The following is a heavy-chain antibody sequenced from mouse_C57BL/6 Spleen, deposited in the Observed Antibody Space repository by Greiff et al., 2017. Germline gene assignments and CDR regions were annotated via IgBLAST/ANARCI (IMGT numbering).Heavy chain of an antibody. V-gene: IGHV5-16*01. J-gene: IGHJ4*01. CDR1: GFTFSDYY. Sequence: EVNLVESEGGLVQPGSSMKLSCTASGFTFSDYYMAWVRQVPEKGLEWVANINYDGSSTYYLDSLKSRFIISRDNAKNILYLQMSSLKSEDTATYYCARAYYYGSSYVPAGAMDYWGQGTSVTVSS. CDR3: ARAYYYGSSYVPAGAMDY. CDR2: INYDGSST. D-gene: IGHD1-1*01.